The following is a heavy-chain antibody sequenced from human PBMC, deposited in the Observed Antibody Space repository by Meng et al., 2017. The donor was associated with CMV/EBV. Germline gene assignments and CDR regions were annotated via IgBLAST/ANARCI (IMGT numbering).Heavy chain of an antibody. D-gene: IGHD3-3*01. J-gene: IGHJ6*02. CDR2: MYHNSGNT. Sequence: ISWGRKATGQGLEWMGWMYHNSGNTGYAQKFQGRVTITRNTSISTAYMELSSLRSEDTAVYYCARSLSGSYYDFWSGYYRYYYGMDVWGQGTTVTVSS. CDR3: ARSLSGSYYDFWSGYYRYYYGMDV. V-gene: IGHV1-8*03.